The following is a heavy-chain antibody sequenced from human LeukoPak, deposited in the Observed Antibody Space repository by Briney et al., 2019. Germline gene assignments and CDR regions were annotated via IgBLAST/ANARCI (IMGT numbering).Heavy chain of an antibody. CDR1: GFTFSSYE. CDR2: ISSSGSTI. J-gene: IGHJ6*04. D-gene: IGHD3-10*02. CDR3: AELGITMIGGV. Sequence: GGSLRLSCAASGFTFSSYEMNWVRQARGKGLEWVSYISSSGSTIYYADSVKGRFTISRDNAKNSLYLQMNSLRAEDTAVYYCAELGITMIGGVWGKGTTVTISS. V-gene: IGHV3-48*03.